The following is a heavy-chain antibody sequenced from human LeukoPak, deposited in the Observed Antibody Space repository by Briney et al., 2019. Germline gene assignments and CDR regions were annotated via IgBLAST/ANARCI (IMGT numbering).Heavy chain of an antibody. CDR3: ARDHLANLASRLFDP. Sequence: PSETLSLTCTVSGYSISSGYYWGWIRQPPGKGLEWIANIHHSGSTYYNPSLKSRVTISVDTSKNQFSLKLNSVTAADTAVYYCARDHLANLASRLFDPWGQGSLVTVSS. CDR2: IHHSGST. D-gene: IGHD3-3*01. V-gene: IGHV4-38-2*02. CDR1: GYSISSGYY. J-gene: IGHJ5*02.